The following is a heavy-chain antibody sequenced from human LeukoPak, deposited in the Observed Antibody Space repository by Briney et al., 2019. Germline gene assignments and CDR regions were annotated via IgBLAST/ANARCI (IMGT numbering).Heavy chain of an antibody. J-gene: IGHJ3*02. V-gene: IGHV1-2*02. Sequence: ASVKVSCKASGYTFTGYYMHWVQQAPGQGLEWMGWITPNGGGTNYAQKFQGRVTMTSDTSISTAYMELSRLRSNDTAVYYCARVYRWLHPNDAFDIWGQGTMVTVSS. CDR3: ARVYRWLHPNDAFDI. D-gene: IGHD5-12*01. CDR1: GYTFTGYY. CDR2: ITPNGGGT.